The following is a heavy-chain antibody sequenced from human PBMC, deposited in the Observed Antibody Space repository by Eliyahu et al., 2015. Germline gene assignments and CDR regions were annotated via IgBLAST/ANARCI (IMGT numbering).Heavy chain of an antibody. D-gene: IGHD3-3*01. CDR3: AKEISPYYDFWTRYKWFDP. V-gene: IGHV3-9*01. Sequence: EVQLVESGGGLVQPGRSLRLSCAASGFTFDXFVXPWVRQAPGKGLEWVSSITWNSGGIAYADSVKGRFTISRDNAKNSLYLQMNSLRAEDTALYYCAKEISPYYDFWTRYKWFDPWGQGTLVTVSS. CDR1: GFTFDXFV. J-gene: IGHJ5*02. CDR2: ITWNSGGI.